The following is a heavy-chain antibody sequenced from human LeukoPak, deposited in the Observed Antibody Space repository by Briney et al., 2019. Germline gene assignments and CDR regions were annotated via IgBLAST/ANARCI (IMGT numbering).Heavy chain of an antibody. CDR1: GFSISTYY. CDR2: IYHSGSN. V-gene: IGHV4-59*01. J-gene: IGHJ4*02. CDR3: ARGGGYASPIGY. D-gene: IGHD5-12*01. Sequence: SETLSLTCTLSGFSISTYYWSWIRQPPGKGLEWIGYIYHSGSNNYNTSLKSRVTISVDTSNNQFSLKLSSVTAADTAVYYCARGGGYASPIGYWGQGALVTVSS.